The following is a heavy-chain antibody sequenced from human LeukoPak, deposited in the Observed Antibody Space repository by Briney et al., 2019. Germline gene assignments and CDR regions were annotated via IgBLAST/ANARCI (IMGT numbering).Heavy chain of an antibody. V-gene: IGHV1-69*06. J-gene: IGHJ4*02. CDR3: ARRGDLDDTLYYFDY. Sequence: SVTVSFKASVGTFCSYGISWVRQAPGQGREWMGGIIPIFDTANYAQTIQGRATLTADKSTSTAYMELSSLRPKDTAIYYCARRGDLDDTLYYFDYWGQGTLVTVSS. CDR2: IIPIFDTA. D-gene: IGHD2-21*01. CDR1: VGTFCSYG.